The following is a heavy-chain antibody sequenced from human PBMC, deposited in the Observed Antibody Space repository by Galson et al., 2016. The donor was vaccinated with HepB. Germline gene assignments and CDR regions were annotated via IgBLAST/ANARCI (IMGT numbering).Heavy chain of an antibody. CDR2: IYYNGNT. CDR3: AIGPDLVATLDI. V-gene: IGHV4-31*03. CDR1: GGSISRDGYY. Sequence: TLSLTCSISGGSISRDGYYGSWIRQHPGKGLEWIGYIYYNGNTNYNSSLKGRATISLGSSKSQFSLNLTSVTDADTAVYYCAIGPDLVATLDIWGQGTLVTVSS. D-gene: IGHD5-12*01. J-gene: IGHJ4*02.